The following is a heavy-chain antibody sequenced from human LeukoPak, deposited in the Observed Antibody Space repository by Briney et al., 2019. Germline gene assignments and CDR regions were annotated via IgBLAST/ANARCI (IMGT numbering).Heavy chain of an antibody. CDR3: ARVAEAAAFDS. J-gene: IGHJ4*02. Sequence: PGGSLRLSCAVSGFTFSTYSMNWVRQAPGKGLEWVSSISRNSRYIYYADSMRGRFTISRDNAKNSLYLQMNSLKPEDTAVYYCARVAEAAAFDSWGQGTLVTVSS. CDR2: ISRNSRYI. CDR1: GFTFSTYS. D-gene: IGHD6-13*01. V-gene: IGHV3-21*06.